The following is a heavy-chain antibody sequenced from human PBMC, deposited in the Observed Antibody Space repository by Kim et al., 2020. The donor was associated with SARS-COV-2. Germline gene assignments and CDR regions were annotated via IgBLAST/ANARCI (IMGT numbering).Heavy chain of an antibody. CDR2: SSSSYI. J-gene: IGHJ1*01. V-gene: IGHV3-21*01. CDR3: ARDFQH. Sequence: SSSSYIYYAYSVKSRFTISRDNAKNSLYLQMNSLRAEDTAVYYCARDFQHWGQGTLVTVSS.